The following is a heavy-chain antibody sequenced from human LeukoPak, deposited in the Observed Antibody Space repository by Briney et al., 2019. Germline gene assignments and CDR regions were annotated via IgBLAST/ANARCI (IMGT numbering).Heavy chain of an antibody. D-gene: IGHD2-2*02. CDR3: ARHEGYCSSTSCYIAHTDY. CDR2: IYHSGST. J-gene: IGHJ4*02. V-gene: IGHV4-38-2*01. CDR1: GYSISSGYY. Sequence: SETLSLTCAVSGYSISSGYYWGWIRQPPGKGLEWIGSIYHSGSTYYNPSLKSRVTISVDTSKNQFSLKLSSVTAADTAAYYCARHEGYCSSTSCYIAHTDYWGQGTLVTVSS.